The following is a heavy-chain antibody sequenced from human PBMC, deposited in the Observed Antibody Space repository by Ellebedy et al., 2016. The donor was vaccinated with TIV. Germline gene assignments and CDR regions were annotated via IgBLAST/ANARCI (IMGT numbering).Heavy chain of an antibody. CDR3: ARIGVETGLGY. J-gene: IGHJ4*02. CDR1: GFTFSSNW. D-gene: IGHD4-23*01. V-gene: IGHV3-74*01. CDR2: INSDGSST. Sequence: GGSLRLSCVASGFTFSSNWMHWVRQGPGKGLVWVSRINSDGSSTSYADSVKGRFTISRDNAKNTLYLQMHSLRVEDTAVYYCARIGVETGLGYWGQGTLVTVSS.